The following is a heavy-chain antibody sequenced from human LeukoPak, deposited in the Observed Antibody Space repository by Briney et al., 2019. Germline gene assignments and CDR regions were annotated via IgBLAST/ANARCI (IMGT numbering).Heavy chain of an antibody. D-gene: IGHD3-10*01. CDR3: ARDGDYYGSGNFDY. J-gene: IGHJ4*02. CDR1: GYTFTNYD. Sequence: ASVKVSCKPSGYTFTNYDINWVRQATGQGLEWMGWMNPNSGNTGYAQKFQGRVTITRDTSISTAYMELRSLRSEDTAVYYCARDGDYYGSGNFDYWGQGTLVTVSS. V-gene: IGHV1-8*03. CDR2: MNPNSGNT.